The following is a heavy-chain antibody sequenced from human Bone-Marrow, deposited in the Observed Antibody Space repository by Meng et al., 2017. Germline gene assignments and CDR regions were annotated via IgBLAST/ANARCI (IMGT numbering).Heavy chain of an antibody. CDR1: GGRFSSYA. Sequence: QVQLVESGAEVKQPGSWVKVSCKASGGRFSSYAISWVRQAPGQGLEWMGGIIPIFGTANYAQKFQGRVTITADESTSTAYMELSSLRSEDTAVYYCARVDYYDSSGYPFDYWGQGTLVTVSS. CDR2: IIPIFGTA. V-gene: IGHV1-69*01. CDR3: ARVDYYDSSGYPFDY. J-gene: IGHJ4*02. D-gene: IGHD3-22*01.